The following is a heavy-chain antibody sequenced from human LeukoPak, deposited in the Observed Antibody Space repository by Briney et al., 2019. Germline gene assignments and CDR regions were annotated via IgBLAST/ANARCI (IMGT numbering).Heavy chain of an antibody. J-gene: IGHJ2*01. CDR3: ARDHRTESDGYYFVNELWYFDL. V-gene: IGHV1-3*01. Sequence: AASVTVPCKASGYSFRNYGMHWVRQAPGQRLEWMGWINPTNEKTKYSEKFQGRVTISRDTGASTAYMELSSLRSEDTAVYYCARDHRTESDGYYFVNELWYFDLWGRGTLVTVSS. D-gene: IGHD3-22*01. CDR2: INPTNEKT. CDR1: GYSFRNYG.